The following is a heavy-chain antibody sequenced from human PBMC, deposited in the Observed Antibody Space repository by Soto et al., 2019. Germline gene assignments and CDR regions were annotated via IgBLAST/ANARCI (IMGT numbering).Heavy chain of an antibody. CDR2: IKPDGSEK. CDR1: GFTFSSYW. D-gene: IGHD2-2*01. CDR3: ARMYGSSPSLFDY. J-gene: IGHJ4*02. V-gene: IGHV3-7*05. Sequence: GGSLRLSCAASGFTFSSYWMSWVRQAPGKGLEWVANIKPDGSEKYYVDSVKGRFTISRDSAKNSLYLQMNSLRAEDTAVYYCARMYGSSPSLFDYWGQGTLVTVSS.